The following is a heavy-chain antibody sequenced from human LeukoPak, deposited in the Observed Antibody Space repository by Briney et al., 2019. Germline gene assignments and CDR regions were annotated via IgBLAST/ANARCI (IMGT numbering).Heavy chain of an antibody. Sequence: GGSLRLSCAASGFTFDDYGMSWVRQAPGKGLEWVSGINWNGGSTGYADSVKGRFTISRDNAKNSLYLQMNSLRAEDTALYYCARDRRAAYYYDSSGLGGFDYWGQGTLVTVSS. CDR1: GFTFDDYG. CDR2: INWNGGST. CDR3: ARDRRAAYYYDSSGLGGFDY. D-gene: IGHD3-22*01. J-gene: IGHJ4*02. V-gene: IGHV3-20*04.